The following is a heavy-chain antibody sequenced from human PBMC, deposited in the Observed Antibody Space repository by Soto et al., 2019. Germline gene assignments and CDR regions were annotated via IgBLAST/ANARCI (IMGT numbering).Heavy chain of an antibody. CDR2: IYPGDSDT. CDR1: GYSLTSYW. CDR3: ARHGDDYYYGKDV. V-gene: IGHV5-51*01. J-gene: IGHJ6*02. D-gene: IGHD2-21*02. Sequence: GESLKISCKGSGYSLTSYWIGWVRQMPGKGLEWMGIIYPGDSDTRYSPSFQGQVTISADKSISTAYLQWSSLKASDTAMYYCARHGDDYYYGKDVWSQGTTVTVSS.